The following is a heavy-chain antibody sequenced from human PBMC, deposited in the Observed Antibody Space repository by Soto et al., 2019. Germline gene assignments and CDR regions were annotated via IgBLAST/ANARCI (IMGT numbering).Heavy chain of an antibody. CDR3: ARVPDR. Sequence: SETLSLTCAVSGGSISSGGYSWSWIRQPPGKGLEWIGYMYHSGSTYYNPSLKSGVTISIDRSKNQFSLKLSSVTAADTAVYYCARVPDRWGQGTLVTVSS. J-gene: IGHJ5*02. D-gene: IGHD2-2*01. V-gene: IGHV4-30-2*01. CDR2: MYHSGST. CDR1: GGSISSGGYS.